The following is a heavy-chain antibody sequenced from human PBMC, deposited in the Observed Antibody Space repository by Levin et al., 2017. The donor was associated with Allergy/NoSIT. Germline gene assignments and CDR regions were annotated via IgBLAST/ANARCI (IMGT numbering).Heavy chain of an antibody. CDR3: ARGITMVRGKPGRYYFDC. D-gene: IGHD3-10*01. V-gene: IGHV4-30-2*01. CDR2: IYHSGST. CDR1: GGSISSGGYS. J-gene: IGHJ4*02. Sequence: LRLSCAVSGGSISSGGYSWSWIRQPPGKGLEWIGYIYHSGSTYYNPSLKSRVTISADRSKNQFSLKLSSVTAADTAVYYCARGITMVRGKPGRYYFDCWGQGTLVTVSS.